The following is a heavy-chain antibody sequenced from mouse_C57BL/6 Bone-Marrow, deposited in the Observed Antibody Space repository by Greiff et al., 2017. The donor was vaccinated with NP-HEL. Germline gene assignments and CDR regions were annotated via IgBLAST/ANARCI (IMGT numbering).Heavy chain of an antibody. Sequence: EVHLVESGGGLVQPKGSLKLSCAASGFSFNTYAMNWVRQAPGKGLEWVARIRSKSNNYATYYADSVKDRFTISRDDSESMLYLQMNNLKTEDTAMYYCVRRGLRGYCDVWGTGTTVAVSA. CDR2: IRSKSNNYAT. J-gene: IGHJ1*03. V-gene: IGHV10-1*01. CDR1: GFSFNTYA. D-gene: IGHD1-1*01. CDR3: VRRGLRGYCDV.